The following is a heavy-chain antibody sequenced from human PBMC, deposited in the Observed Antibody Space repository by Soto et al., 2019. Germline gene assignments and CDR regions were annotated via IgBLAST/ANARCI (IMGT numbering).Heavy chain of an antibody. V-gene: IGHV3-21*01. J-gene: IGHJ4*02. Sequence: GGSLRLSCAASGFTFSSYSMNWVRQAPGKGLEWVSSISSSSSYIYYADSVKGRFTISRDNAKNSLYLQMNSLRAEDTAVYYCAGERRLLTAAGPVQNDYWGQGTLVTVSS. CDR1: GFTFSSYS. D-gene: IGHD6-13*01. CDR2: ISSSSSYI. CDR3: AGERRLLTAAGPVQNDY.